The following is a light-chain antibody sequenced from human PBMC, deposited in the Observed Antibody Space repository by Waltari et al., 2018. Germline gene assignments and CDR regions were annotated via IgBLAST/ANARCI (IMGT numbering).Light chain of an antibody. Sequence: EIVLTQSPGTLSLSPGERATLSCRASQSVSRWLAWYQQKPGQPPRLLIYGASSRANGIPDRLSGSGSGTDFSLTISRLEPEDSAVYYCQKYGTLPATFGQGTKVEVK. CDR3: QKYGTLPAT. CDR1: QSVSRW. V-gene: IGKV3-20*01. J-gene: IGKJ1*01. CDR2: GAS.